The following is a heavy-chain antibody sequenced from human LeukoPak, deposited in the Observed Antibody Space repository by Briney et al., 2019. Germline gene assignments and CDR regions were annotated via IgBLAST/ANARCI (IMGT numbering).Heavy chain of an antibody. Sequence: ASVKVSCKASGGTFSIYAISWVRQAPGQGLEWMGGIIPIFGGANNAQKFQGSVTITADESTSTAYMELSSLRTEDTAVYYCARAQDPSNYDFWSGYSYNWFDPWGQGTLVTVSS. D-gene: IGHD3-3*01. CDR1: GGTFSIYA. J-gene: IGHJ5*02. V-gene: IGHV1-69*13. CDR2: IIPIFGGA. CDR3: ARAQDPSNYDFWSGYSYNWFDP.